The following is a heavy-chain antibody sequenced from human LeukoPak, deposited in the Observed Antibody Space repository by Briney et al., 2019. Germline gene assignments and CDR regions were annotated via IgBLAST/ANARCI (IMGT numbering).Heavy chain of an antibody. J-gene: IGHJ4*02. V-gene: IGHV5-51*01. CDR2: IYPGDSDT. CDR1: GYSFTSCW. CDR3: ARRQTHNYDILTGPFDY. D-gene: IGHD3-9*01. Sequence: GESLKISCKGSGYSFTSCWIGWVRQMPGKGLEWMVIIYPGDSDTRYSPSFQGQVTISADKSISTAYLQWSSLKASDTAMYYCARRQTHNYDILTGPFDYWGQGTLVAVSS.